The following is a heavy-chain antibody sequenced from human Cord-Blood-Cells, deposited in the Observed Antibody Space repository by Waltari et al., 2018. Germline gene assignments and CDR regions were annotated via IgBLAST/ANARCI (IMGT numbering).Heavy chain of an antibody. CDR3: ARIRYNWNHAFDI. CDR2: IKQDGSEK. D-gene: IGHD1-20*01. Sequence: EVQLVASGGGLRQPGGSLRLSCAASGSTFSSQWISWVRQAPGKGLEWVANIKQDGSEKYYVDSVKGRFTISRDNAKNSLYLQMNSLRAEDTAVYYCARIRYNWNHAFDIWGQGTMVTVSS. CDR1: GSTFSSQW. J-gene: IGHJ3*02. V-gene: IGHV3-7*01.